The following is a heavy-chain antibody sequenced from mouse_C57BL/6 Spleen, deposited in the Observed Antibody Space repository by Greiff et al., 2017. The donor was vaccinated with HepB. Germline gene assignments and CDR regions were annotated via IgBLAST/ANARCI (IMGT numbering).Heavy chain of an antibody. Sequence: VQLQQPGAELVKPGASVKLSCKASGYTFTSYWMQWVKQRPGQGLEWIGEIDPSDSYTNYNQKFKGKATLTVDTSSSTAYMQLSSLTSEDSAVYYCARPPLYYGSSLDYWGQGTTLTVSS. V-gene: IGHV1-50*01. J-gene: IGHJ2*01. CDR2: IDPSDSYT. D-gene: IGHD1-1*01. CDR1: GYTFTSYW. CDR3: ARPPLYYGSSLDY.